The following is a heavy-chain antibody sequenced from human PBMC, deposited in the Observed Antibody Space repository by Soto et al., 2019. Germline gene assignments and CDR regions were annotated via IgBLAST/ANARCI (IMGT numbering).Heavy chain of an antibody. CDR2: ISGSGGST. J-gene: IGHJ4*02. D-gene: IGHD5-12*01. V-gene: IGHV3-23*01. Sequence: GSLRLSCAASGFTFSRYPMSWVRQAPGKGLEWVSAISGSGGSTYYADSVKGRFTISRDNSKNTLYLQMNSLRAEDTAVYYCARLFSGYDLYYFDYWGQGTLVTVSS. CDR1: GFTFSRYP. CDR3: ARLFSGYDLYYFDY.